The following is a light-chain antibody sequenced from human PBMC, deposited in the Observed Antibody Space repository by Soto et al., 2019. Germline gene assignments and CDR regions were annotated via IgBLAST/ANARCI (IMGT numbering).Light chain of an antibody. CDR2: GAS. CDR1: QSVTTN. J-gene: IGKJ5*01. V-gene: IGKV3-15*01. CDR3: QHYNGWPIT. Sequence: EIVMTQSPATLSVSPGERATLSCWASQSVTTNLAWYQQKPGQAPRLLIYGASTRATGIPAKFSGSGSGTEFILTISSLQSEDFAIYYCQHYNGWPITFGQGTRLEIK.